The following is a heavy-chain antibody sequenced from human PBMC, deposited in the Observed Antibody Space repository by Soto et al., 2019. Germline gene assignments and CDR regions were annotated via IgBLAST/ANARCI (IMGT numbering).Heavy chain of an antibody. V-gene: IGHV3-30-3*01. J-gene: IGHJ4*02. CDR2: ISYDGSNK. CDR1: GFTFSSYA. D-gene: IGHD2-15*01. CDR3: SRGPGGGYFAY. Sequence: QVQLVESGGGVVQPGRSLRLSCAASGFTFSSYAMHWVRQAPGKGLEWVAVISYDGSNKYYADSVKGRFTISRDNSKNTLYLQMNSLRAEETAVYYWSRGPGGGYFAYWGQGTLVTVSS.